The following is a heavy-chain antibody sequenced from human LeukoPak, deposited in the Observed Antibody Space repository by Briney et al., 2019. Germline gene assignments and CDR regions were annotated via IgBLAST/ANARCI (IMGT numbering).Heavy chain of an antibody. Sequence: ASVKVSCKASGYTFTGYYLHWVRQAPGQGLEWMGCVNPNSGDTNYAQKFQGSVTMTRDTSISTVYMELSRLRSDDTAIYYCARKGVGTDNWYFDYWGQGTLVTVSS. CDR1: GYTFTGYY. D-gene: IGHD1-20*01. CDR3: ARKGVGTDNWYFDY. J-gene: IGHJ4*02. CDR2: VNPNSGDT. V-gene: IGHV1-2*02.